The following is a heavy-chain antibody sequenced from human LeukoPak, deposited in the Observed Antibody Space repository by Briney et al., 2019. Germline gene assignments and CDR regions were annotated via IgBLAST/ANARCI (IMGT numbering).Heavy chain of an antibody. CDR2: ITGSGGST. V-gene: IGHV3-23*01. Sequence: GGSLRLSCGASGFTFTTYAMTWVRQAPGKGLEWVSSITGSGGSTYSADSVKGRFTISRDNSKNTLYLQMHSLRAEDTAIYYCAKPSRDFDSSGYSHFDYWGQGTLVTVSS. CDR3: AKPSRDFDSSGYSHFDY. J-gene: IGHJ4*02. D-gene: IGHD3-22*01. CDR1: GFTFTTYA.